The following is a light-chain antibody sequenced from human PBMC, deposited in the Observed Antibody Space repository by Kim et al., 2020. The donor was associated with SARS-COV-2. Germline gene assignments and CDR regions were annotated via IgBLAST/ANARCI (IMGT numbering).Light chain of an antibody. J-gene: IGLJ3*02. CDR2: GKN. CDR1: SLRSYY. Sequence: SSELTQDPAVSVALGQTVRITCQGDSLRSYYASWYQQKPGQAPVLVIYGKNNRHSGIPDRFSASSSGNTASLTITGAQAEDEADYYCNSRDSSGNHLVFGGGTQLTVL. CDR3: NSRDSSGNHLV. V-gene: IGLV3-19*01.